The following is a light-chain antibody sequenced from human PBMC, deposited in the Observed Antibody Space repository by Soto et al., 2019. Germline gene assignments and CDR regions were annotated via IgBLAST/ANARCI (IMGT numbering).Light chain of an antibody. CDR3: QQAKTFPYT. CDR2: TTS. V-gene: IGKV1-12*01. J-gene: IGKJ2*01. CDR1: QAISSW. Sequence: DIPMTQSPSSLSASVGDKVTISCRASQAISSWLAWYQQKPGKAPKLLIYTTSTLYPGVPSRFSGSGSGTDFTLTISNLEPDDFATFFFQQAKTFPYTFGQGTTLDI.